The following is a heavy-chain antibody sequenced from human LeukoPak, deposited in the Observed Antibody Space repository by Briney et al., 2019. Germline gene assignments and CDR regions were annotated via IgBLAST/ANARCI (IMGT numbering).Heavy chain of an antibody. V-gene: IGHV4-59*08. CDR3: AILPMVRGAQWWR. Sequence: SETLSLTCTVSGGSIRNYYWSWIRQPPGKGLEWIGYIYNSGSTYYNPSLQSRVTISVDTSKNQFSLKLSSVTAADTAVYYCAILPMVRGAQWWRWGQGTLVTVSS. D-gene: IGHD3-10*01. J-gene: IGHJ4*02. CDR2: IYNSGST. CDR1: GGSIRNYY.